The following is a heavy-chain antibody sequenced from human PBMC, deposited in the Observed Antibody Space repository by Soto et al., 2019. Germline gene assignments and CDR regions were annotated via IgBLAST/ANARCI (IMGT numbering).Heavy chain of an antibody. CDR3: ARVIANCGGDCFEGFDY. V-gene: IGHV4-34*01. J-gene: IGHJ4*02. D-gene: IGHD2-21*02. CDR1: GGSFSGYY. CDR2: INHSGST. Sequence: SETLSLTCAVYGGSFSGYYWSRIRQPPGKGLEWIGEINHSGSTNYNPSLKSRVTISVDTSKNQFSLKLSSVTAADTAVYYCARVIANCGGDCFEGFDYWGQGTLVTVS.